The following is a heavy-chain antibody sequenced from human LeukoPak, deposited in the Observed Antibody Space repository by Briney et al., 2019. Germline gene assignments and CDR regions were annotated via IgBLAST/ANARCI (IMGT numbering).Heavy chain of an antibody. V-gene: IGHV1-69*13. Sequence: GASVKVSCKASGGTFSSYAISWVRQAPGQGLEWMGGIIPIFGTANYAQKFQGRVTITADESTSTAYMELSSLRSEDTAVYYCARGGGGYYYYGMDVWGKGTTVTVPS. D-gene: IGHD3-10*01. J-gene: IGHJ6*04. CDR2: IIPIFGTA. CDR3: ARGGGGYYYYGMDV. CDR1: GGTFSSYA.